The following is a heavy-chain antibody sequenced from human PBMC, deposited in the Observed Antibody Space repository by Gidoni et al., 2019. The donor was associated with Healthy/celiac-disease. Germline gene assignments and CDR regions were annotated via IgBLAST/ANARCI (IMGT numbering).Heavy chain of an antibody. Sequence: EVQLVESGGGLVQPGRSLRLSCAASGFTFDDYAMHWVRQAPGKGLEWVSGISWNSGSIGYADSVKGRFTISRDNAKNSLYLQMNSLRAEDTALYYCAKELVGELGYYYGMDVWGQGTTVTVSS. V-gene: IGHV3-9*01. CDR2: ISWNSGSI. CDR1: GFTFDDYA. CDR3: AKELVGELGYYYGMDV. D-gene: IGHD3-10*01. J-gene: IGHJ6*02.